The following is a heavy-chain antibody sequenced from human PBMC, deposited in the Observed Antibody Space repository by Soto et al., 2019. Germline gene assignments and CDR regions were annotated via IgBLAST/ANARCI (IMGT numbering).Heavy chain of an antibody. D-gene: IGHD3-3*01. CDR3: ARFLESTIFGVVIGGTYYYYMDV. J-gene: IGHJ6*03. CDR2: ISAYNGNT. CDR1: GYTFTSYG. Sequence: ASVKVSCKASGYTFTSYGISWVRQAPGQGLEWMGWISAYNGNTNYAQKLQGRVTMTTETSTSTAYMELRSLRSDDTAVYYCARFLESTIFGVVIGGTYYYYMDVWGKGTTVTVSS. V-gene: IGHV1-18*01.